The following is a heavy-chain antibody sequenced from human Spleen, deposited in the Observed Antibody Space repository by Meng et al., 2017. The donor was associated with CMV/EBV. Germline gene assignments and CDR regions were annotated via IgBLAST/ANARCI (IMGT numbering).Heavy chain of an antibody. CDR2: IYYSGST. D-gene: IGHD3-16*01. CDR3: ASRSRAGLRLGYYFDY. J-gene: IGHJ4*02. V-gene: IGHV4-31*03. Sequence: SETLSLTCTVSGGSISSGGYYWSWIRQHPGKGLEWIGYIYYSGSTYYNPSPKSRVTISVDTSKNQFSLKLSSVTAADTAVYYCASRSRAGLRLGYYFDYWGQGTLVTVSS. CDR1: GGSISSGGYY.